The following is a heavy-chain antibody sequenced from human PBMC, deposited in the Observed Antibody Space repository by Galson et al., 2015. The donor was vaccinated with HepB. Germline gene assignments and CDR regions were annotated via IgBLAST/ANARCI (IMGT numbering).Heavy chain of an antibody. CDR2: IWYDGSNK. CDR3: ARGETRAARPKYYFGY. D-gene: IGHD6-6*01. Sequence: SLRLSCAASGFTFSSYGMHWVRQAPGKGLEWVAVIWYDGSNKYYADSVKGRFTISRDNSKNTLYLQMNSLRAEDTAVYYCARGETRAARPKYYFGYWGQGTLVTVSS. V-gene: IGHV3-33*01. J-gene: IGHJ4*02. CDR1: GFTFSSYG.